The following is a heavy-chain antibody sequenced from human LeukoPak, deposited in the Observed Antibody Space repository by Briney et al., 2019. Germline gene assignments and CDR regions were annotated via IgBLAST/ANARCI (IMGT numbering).Heavy chain of an antibody. J-gene: IGHJ4*02. CDR1: GFTFSSYW. D-gene: IGHD3-10*01. V-gene: IGHV3-7*03. CDR2: IKQDGSEK. Sequence: PGGPLTLSCAASGFTFSSYWMIWVRHAPRKGLEWVANIKQDGSEKYYVDSVKGRFTISRDNAKNSLYLQMNSLRAEDTAVYYCAREEVLWFGELFYDYWGQGTLVTVSS. CDR3: AREEVLWFGELFYDY.